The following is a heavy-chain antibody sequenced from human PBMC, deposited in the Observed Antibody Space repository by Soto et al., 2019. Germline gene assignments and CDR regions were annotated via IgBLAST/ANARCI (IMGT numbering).Heavy chain of an antibody. CDR3: AKGGSSWYYFDY. D-gene: IGHD6-13*01. V-gene: IGHV3-23*01. CDR1: GFTFSSYA. Sequence: EVQLLESGGGLGQPGGSLRLSCAASGFTFSSYAMSWVRQAPGKGLEWVSAISGSGGSTYYADSVKGRFTISRDNSKNTLYLQMNSLRAEDTAVYYCAKGGSSWYYFDYWGQGTLVTVSS. CDR2: ISGSGGST. J-gene: IGHJ4*02.